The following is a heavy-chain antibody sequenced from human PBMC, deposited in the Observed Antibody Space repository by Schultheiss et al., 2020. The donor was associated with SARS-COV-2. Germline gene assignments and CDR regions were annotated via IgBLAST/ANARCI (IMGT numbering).Heavy chain of an antibody. V-gene: IGHV1-2*02. CDR1: GYTFTGYY. D-gene: IGHD2-15*01. CDR3: ARGWYCSDGNCPAIYGMDV. CDR2: INPNSGGT. Sequence: ASVKVSCKASGYTFTGYYMHWVRQAPGQGLEWMGWINPNSGGTNYAQKFQGRVTMTRDTSISTAYMELSSLRSEDTAIYYCARGWYCSDGNCPAIYGMDVWGQGTTVTVSS. J-gene: IGHJ6*02.